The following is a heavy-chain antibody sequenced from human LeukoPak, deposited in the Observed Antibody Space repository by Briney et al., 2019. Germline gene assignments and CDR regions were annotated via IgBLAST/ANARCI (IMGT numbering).Heavy chain of an antibody. Sequence: SETLSLTCAVYGGSFSGYYWSWTRQPPGKGLEWIGEINHSVSTNYNPSLKSRVTISVDTSKNQFSLKLSSVTAADTAVYYCARGRYTAARSYYYYYGMDVWGQGTTVTVSS. CDR2: INHSVST. V-gene: IGHV4-34*01. D-gene: IGHD6-6*01. CDR1: GGSFSGYY. J-gene: IGHJ6*02. CDR3: ARGRYTAARSYYYYYGMDV.